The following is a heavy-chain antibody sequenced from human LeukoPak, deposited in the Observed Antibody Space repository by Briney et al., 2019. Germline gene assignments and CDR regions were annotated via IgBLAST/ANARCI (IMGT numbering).Heavy chain of an antibody. CDR2: IIPILGIA. CDR3: ARGGGGIPKVVPAAHNWFDP. D-gene: IGHD2-2*01. V-gene: IGHV1-69*04. Sequence: SVKVSCKASGGTFSSYAISWARQAPGQGLEWMGRIIPILGIANYAQKFQGRVTITADKSTSTAYMELSSLRSEDTAVYYCARGGGGIPKVVPAAHNWFDPWGQGTLVTVSS. J-gene: IGHJ5*02. CDR1: GGTFSSYA.